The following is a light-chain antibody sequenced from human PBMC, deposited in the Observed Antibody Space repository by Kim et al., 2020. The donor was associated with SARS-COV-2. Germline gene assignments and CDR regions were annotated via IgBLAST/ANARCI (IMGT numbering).Light chain of an antibody. CDR3: QQYGSSVYT. CDR2: GAS. Sequence: LCPGERATLSCRASQSVTSSYLAWYQQKPGQAPRLLIYGASSRATGIPDRFSGSGSGTDFTLTISRLEPEDFAVYYCQQYGSSVYTFGQGTKLEI. V-gene: IGKV3-20*01. J-gene: IGKJ2*01. CDR1: QSVTSSY.